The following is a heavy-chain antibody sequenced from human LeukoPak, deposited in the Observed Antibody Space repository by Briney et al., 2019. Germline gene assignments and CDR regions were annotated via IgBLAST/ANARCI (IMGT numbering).Heavy chain of an antibody. CDR1: GGTFSSYA. CDR2: IIPIFGTA. J-gene: IGHJ4*02. CDR3: ARGVYDGRGIDHYYFDY. D-gene: IGHD3-22*01. V-gene: IGHV1-69*13. Sequence: GASVKVSCKASGGTFSSYAISWVRQAPGQGLEWMGGIIPIFGTANYAQRFQGRVTITAEESTSTAYMELSSLRSEDTAVYYCARGVYDGRGIDHYYFDYWGQGTLVTVSS.